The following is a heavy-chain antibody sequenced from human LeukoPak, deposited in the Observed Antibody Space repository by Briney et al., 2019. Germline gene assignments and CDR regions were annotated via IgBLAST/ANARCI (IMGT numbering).Heavy chain of an antibody. V-gene: IGHV1-69*05. Sequence: SVKVSCKASGGTFSSYAISWVPQAPGQGLEWMGGIIPIFGTANYAQKFQGRVTITTDESTSTAYMELSSLRSEDTAVYYCASFLVTAAGNWFDPWGQGTLVTVSS. D-gene: IGHD6-13*01. J-gene: IGHJ5*02. CDR3: ASFLVTAAGNWFDP. CDR1: GGTFSSYA. CDR2: IIPIFGTA.